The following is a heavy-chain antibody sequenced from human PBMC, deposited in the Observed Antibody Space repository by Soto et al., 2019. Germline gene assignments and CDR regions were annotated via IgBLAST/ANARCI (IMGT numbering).Heavy chain of an antibody. CDR2: IKQAGSET. J-gene: IGHJ3*02. D-gene: IGHD6-19*01. V-gene: IGHV3-7*03. CDR1: EFTFSSDW. CDR3: ARDRSYSSGWYSSFDI. Sequence: EVQLVESGGGLVQPGGSLRLSCAASEFTFSSDWMSWVRQAPGKGLEWVANIKQAGSETYYVDSVKGRFTISRDNAKNSLYLQMNSLRAEATAVYSCARDRSYSSGWYSSFDIWGQGTMVTVSS.